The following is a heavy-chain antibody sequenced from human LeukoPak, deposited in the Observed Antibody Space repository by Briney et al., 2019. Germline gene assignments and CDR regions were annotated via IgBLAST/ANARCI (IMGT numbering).Heavy chain of an antibody. J-gene: IGHJ3*02. CDR3: ARVATMVRVPLDALDI. CDR2: MSRSGSTR. V-gene: IGHV3-48*03. CDR1: GFXFSAGE. D-gene: IGHD3-10*01. Sequence: GGSLRLSCAISGFXFSAGELTWVRQAPGKGLEWVSGMSRSGSTRYYADSVKGRFTISRDNAKNSLYLLMNSLRAEDTAVYYCARVATMVRVPLDALDIWGQGTMVSVSS.